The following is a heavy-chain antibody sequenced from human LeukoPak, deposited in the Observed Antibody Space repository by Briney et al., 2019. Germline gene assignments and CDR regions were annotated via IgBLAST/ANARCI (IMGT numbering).Heavy chain of an antibody. CDR2: ISGSGGST. CDR1: GFTFSSYA. D-gene: IGHD3-10*01. J-gene: IGHJ3*02. CDR3: AKDHSSGYPYAFDI. Sequence: PGGSLRLSCAASGFTFSSYAMSWVRQAPGKGLEWVSTISGSGGSTYYADSVKGRLTISRDNSKNTLSLQMISLRAEDTALYYCAKDHSSGYPYAFDIWGQGTMVTVSS. V-gene: IGHV3-23*01.